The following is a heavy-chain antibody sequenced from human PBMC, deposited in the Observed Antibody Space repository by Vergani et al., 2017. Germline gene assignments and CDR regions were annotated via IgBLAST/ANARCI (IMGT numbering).Heavy chain of an antibody. D-gene: IGHD3-22*01. Sequence: QVQLVQSGAEVKKPGASVKVSCKASGYTFTGYYMHWVRQAPGQGLEWMGWINPNSGGTNYAQKFQGRVTMTRDTSISTAYMELSRLRSDDTAVYYCARGVVNYYDSSGYYYVDYFDYWGQGTLVTVSS. J-gene: IGHJ4*02. V-gene: IGHV1-2*02. CDR3: ARGVVNYYDSSGYYYVDYFDY. CDR2: INPNSGGT. CDR1: GYTFTGYY.